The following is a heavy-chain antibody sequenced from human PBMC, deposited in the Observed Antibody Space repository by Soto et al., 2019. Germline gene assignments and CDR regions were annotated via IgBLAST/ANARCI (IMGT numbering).Heavy chain of an antibody. CDR2: INPNSGGT. CDR3: AVLGSIERSLFAFDI. V-gene: IGHV1-2*04. Sequence: GASVKVSCKASGYTFTGYYMHWVRQAPGQGLEWMGWINPNSGGTNYAQKSQGWVTMTRDTSISTAYMELSRLRSDDTAVYYCAVLGSIERSLFAFDIWGQGTMVTVSS. D-gene: IGHD2-15*01. CDR1: GYTFTGYY. J-gene: IGHJ3*02.